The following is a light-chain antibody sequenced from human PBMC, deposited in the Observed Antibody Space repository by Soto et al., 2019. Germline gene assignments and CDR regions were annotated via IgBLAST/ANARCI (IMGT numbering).Light chain of an antibody. J-gene: IGKJ1*01. CDR2: ATS. V-gene: IGKV1-6*01. CDR1: QGIRND. CDR3: LQDYSYPRT. Sequence: AIQMTQSPSSLSASEGDRVTIICRASQGIRNDLGWYQQRPGKAPKLLIYATSNLQSGVPSRFSGSGSGTDFTLTISSLQPEDFATYYCLQDYSYPRTFGQGTKVDIK.